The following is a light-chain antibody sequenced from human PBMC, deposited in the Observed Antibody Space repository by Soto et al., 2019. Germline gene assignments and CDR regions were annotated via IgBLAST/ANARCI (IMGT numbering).Light chain of an antibody. CDR1: SSNIGAGYD. CDR3: QSYDTALNVYVV. J-gene: IGLJ2*01. Sequence: QSVLTQPPSVSGAPGQRVTISCTGSSSNIGAGYDVHWYQQLPGTAPKLLIYGDTNRPSGVPDRFSGSKSATSASLVITGLQAEDEADYYCQSYDTALNVYVVFGGGTKLT. CDR2: GDT. V-gene: IGLV1-40*01.